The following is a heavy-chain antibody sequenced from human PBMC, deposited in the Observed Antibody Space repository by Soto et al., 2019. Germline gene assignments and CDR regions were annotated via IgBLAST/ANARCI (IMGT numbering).Heavy chain of an antibody. CDR1: GFTFKNYA. Sequence: EVQLLESGGGLVQPGGSLRLSCAASGFTFKNYAMSWVRQAPGKGLEWVSSISNSGGSTYYADSVQGRFTISRDNSKNTLSLQMNSLRAEDTAIYYCANHRGFLVTQYFFDYWGQGTLVTVSS. CDR3: ANHRGFLVTQYFFDY. J-gene: IGHJ4*02. D-gene: IGHD2-21*02. CDR2: ISNSGGST. V-gene: IGHV3-23*01.